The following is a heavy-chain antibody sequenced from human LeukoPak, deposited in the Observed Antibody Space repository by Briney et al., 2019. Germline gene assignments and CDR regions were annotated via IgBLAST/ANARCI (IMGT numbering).Heavy chain of an antibody. CDR2: ISSSSSYR. J-gene: IGHJ4*02. D-gene: IGHD6-13*01. CDR3: ARVRYSSSWYIAY. Sequence: NPGGSLRLSCAASGFTFSSYSMNWVRQAPGKGLEWVSSISSSSSYRYYADSVKGRFTISRDNAKNSLYLQMNSLRAEDTAVYYCARVRYSSSWYIAYWGQGTLVTVSS. V-gene: IGHV3-21*01. CDR1: GFTFSSYS.